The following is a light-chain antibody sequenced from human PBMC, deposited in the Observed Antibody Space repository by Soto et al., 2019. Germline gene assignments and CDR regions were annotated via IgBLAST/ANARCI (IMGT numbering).Light chain of an antibody. CDR3: QSYDSSLSGAV. Sequence: QSVLTQPPSVSGAPGQRVTISCTGSSSNIGAGYDVHWYQQLPGTAPKLLIYDNSNRPSGVPDRFSGSKSGTSASLAITGLQAEDEADYYCQSYDSSLSGAVFGGGTQQTVL. J-gene: IGLJ7*01. CDR2: DNS. CDR1: SSNIGAGYD. V-gene: IGLV1-40*01.